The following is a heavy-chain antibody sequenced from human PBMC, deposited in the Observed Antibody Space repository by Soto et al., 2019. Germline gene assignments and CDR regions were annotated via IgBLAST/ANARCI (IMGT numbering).Heavy chain of an antibody. CDR3: ASHLYYDYIWGSYREYYFDY. D-gene: IGHD3-16*02. CDR2: IYYSGST. V-gene: IGHV4-59*08. CDR1: GGSISSYY. Sequence: QVQLQESGPGLVKPSETLSLTCTVSGGSISSYYWSLIRQPPGKGLEWIGYIYYSGSTNYNPSLKRRVTISVDTSKNQFSLKLISVTAADTAVYYWASHLYYDYIWGSYREYYFDYWGQGTLVTVSS. J-gene: IGHJ4*02.